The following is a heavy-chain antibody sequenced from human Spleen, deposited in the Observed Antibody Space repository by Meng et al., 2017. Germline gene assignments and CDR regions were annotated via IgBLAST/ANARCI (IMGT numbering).Heavy chain of an antibody. CDR2: ISAYNGNT. CDR3: ARDRGEIDIAVADPYDSSGYYFWGPSDY. J-gene: IGHJ4*02. V-gene: IGHV1-18*01. Sequence: ASVKVSCKASGYTFTSFAIHWVPQAPGQRLEWMGWISAYNGNTNYAQKLQGRVTMTTDTSTSTAYMELRSLRSDDTAVYYCARDRGEIDIAVADPYDSSGYYFWGPSDYWGQGTLVTVSS. CDR1: GYTFTSFA. D-gene: IGHD3-22*01.